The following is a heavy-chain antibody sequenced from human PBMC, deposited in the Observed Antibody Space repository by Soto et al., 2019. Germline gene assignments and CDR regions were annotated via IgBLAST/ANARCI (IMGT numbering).Heavy chain of an antibody. Sequence: EVHLLESGGGLVHPGESLRLSCGASGFTFSNCVMTWVRQAPGKGLEWVSCITDSGTGTYYADSVKGRFTISRDNSKNTMYLQMNNLRAEDTGVHYCAKGLINGRWYAEDWGQGILVTVPS. D-gene: IGHD6-13*01. CDR3: AKGLINGRWYAED. CDR2: ITDSGTGT. CDR1: GFTFSNCV. J-gene: IGHJ4*02. V-gene: IGHV3-23*01.